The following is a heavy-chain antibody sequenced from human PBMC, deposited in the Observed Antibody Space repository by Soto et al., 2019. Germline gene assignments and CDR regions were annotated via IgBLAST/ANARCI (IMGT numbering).Heavy chain of an antibody. CDR3: ARLFKVGSSLLHYGMDV. CDR1: GYSFTSYW. CDR2: IYPGDSDT. J-gene: IGHJ6*02. D-gene: IGHD6-13*01. V-gene: IGHV5-51*01. Sequence: GESLKISCQGSGYSFTSYWIGWVRQMPGKGLEWMGIIYPGDSDTRYSPSFQGQVTISADKSISTAYLQWSSLKASDTAIYYCARLFKVGSSLLHYGMDVWGQGTTVTVSS.